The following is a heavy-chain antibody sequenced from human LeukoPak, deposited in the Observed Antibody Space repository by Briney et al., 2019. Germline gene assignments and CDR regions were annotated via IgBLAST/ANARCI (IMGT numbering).Heavy chain of an antibody. Sequence: SETLSLTCTVSGGSISGSSYYWGWIRQPPGKGLEWIGCIYYSGSTYYNPSLKSRVTISVDTSKNQFSLKLSSVTAADTAVYYCARQSYYYDSSGYYEVSWFDPWGQGTLVTVSS. J-gene: IGHJ5*02. V-gene: IGHV4-39*01. CDR3: ARQSYYYDSSGYYEVSWFDP. CDR1: GGSISGSSYY. D-gene: IGHD3-22*01. CDR2: IYYSGST.